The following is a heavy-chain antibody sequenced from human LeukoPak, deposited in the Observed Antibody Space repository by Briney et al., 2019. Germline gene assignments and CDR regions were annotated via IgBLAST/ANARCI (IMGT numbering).Heavy chain of an antibody. J-gene: IGHJ4*02. Sequence: GGSLRLSCTASGLTVSDNHMNWVRQAPGKGLQWVSTITSGANTYYADSVKGRFTISRDNSKNTLYLQMNSLRAEDTAVYYCAKYCSGGNCYSGLYWGQGTLVTVSS. CDR3: AKYCSGGNCYSGLY. D-gene: IGHD2-15*01. V-gene: IGHV3-53*01. CDR1: GLTVSDNH. CDR2: ITSGANT.